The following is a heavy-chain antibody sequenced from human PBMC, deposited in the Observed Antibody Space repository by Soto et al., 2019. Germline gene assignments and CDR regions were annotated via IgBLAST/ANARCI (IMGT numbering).Heavy chain of an antibody. CDR3: AKDTGLGGTGSLCFDY. J-gene: IGHJ4*02. V-gene: IGHV3-23*01. CDR2: ISGSGGST. Sequence: EVQLLESGGGLVQPGGSLRLSCAASGFTFSSYAMSWVRQAPGKGLEWVSTISGSGGSTYYADSVKGRFTISRDNSKKTLYLQVNSLRAEDTAVYYCAKDTGLGGTGSLCFDYWGQGTLVTVSS. D-gene: IGHD1-1*01. CDR1: GFTFSSYA.